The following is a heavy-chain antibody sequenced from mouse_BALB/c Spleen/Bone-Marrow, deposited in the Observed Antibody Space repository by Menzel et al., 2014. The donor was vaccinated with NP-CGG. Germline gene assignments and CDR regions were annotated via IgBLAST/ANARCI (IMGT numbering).Heavy chain of an antibody. V-gene: IGHV5-17*02. CDR3: ARSGIGYYYGSNSYAMDY. J-gene: IGHJ4*01. Sequence: VQLKESGGGLVQPGGSRKLSCAASGFTFSSFGMHWVRQAPEQGLEWVAYISSGSSTIYYADTVKGRFTISRDNPKNTLFLQMTSLRAEDTAMYYCARSGIGYYYGSNSYAMDYWGQGTSVTVSS. CDR1: GFTFSSFG. CDR2: ISSGSSTI. D-gene: IGHD1-1*01.